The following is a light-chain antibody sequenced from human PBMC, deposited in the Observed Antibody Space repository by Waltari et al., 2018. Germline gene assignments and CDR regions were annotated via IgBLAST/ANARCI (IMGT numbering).Light chain of an antibody. V-gene: IGLV4-69*01. J-gene: IGLJ2*01. Sequence: QLALTQSPSASASLGASVKITCTLSSGHSSYVIAWHQQQPAKGPRHLVNVNSDGSPIKGDGNAVRFSGSGSGAARNLTISSLQSEDEADYYWQTWGGGSLVFGGGTKVTVL. CDR3: QTWGGGSLV. CDR2: VNSDGSP. CDR1: SGHSSYV.